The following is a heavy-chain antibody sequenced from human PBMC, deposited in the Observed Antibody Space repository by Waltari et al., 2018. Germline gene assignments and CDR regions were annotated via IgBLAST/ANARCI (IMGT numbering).Heavy chain of an antibody. D-gene: IGHD5-12*01. CDR2: IYPGDSDS. CDR3: ARISHIVNPDAYYYDY. CDR1: GYTFTNNW. J-gene: IGHJ4*02. Sequence: EVQLVQSGAEVKKPGESLRISCKGSGYTFTNNWIGWLRQVPGKGLDWMALIYPGDSDSRYSPSFQGQVTISADKSISTAYLQWRSLKASDTAIYYCARISHIVNPDAYYYDYWGPGTLVTVAS. V-gene: IGHV5-51*01.